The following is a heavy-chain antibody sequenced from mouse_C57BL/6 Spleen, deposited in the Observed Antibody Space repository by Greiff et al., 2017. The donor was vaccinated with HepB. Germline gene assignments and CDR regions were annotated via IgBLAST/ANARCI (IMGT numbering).Heavy chain of an antibody. CDR1: GYTFTSYW. CDR3: ARYFYYGSLYYFDY. D-gene: IGHD1-1*01. J-gene: IGHJ2*01. Sequence: QVQLQQPGAELVRPGSSVKLSCKASGYTFTSYWMDWVKQRPGQGLEWIGNIYPSDSETHYNQKFKDKATLTVDKSSSTAYMQLSSLTSEDSAVYYCARYFYYGSLYYFDYWGQGTTLTVSS. CDR2: IYPSDSET. V-gene: IGHV1-61*01.